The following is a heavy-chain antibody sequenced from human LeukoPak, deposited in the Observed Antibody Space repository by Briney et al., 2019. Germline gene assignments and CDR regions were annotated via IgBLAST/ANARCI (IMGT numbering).Heavy chain of an antibody. CDR2: ISSSSSYI. V-gene: IGHV3-21*01. J-gene: IGHJ4*02. D-gene: IGHD3-10*01. CDR1: GFTFISYS. Sequence: PGGSLRLSCAASGFTFISYSMNWVRQAPGKGLEWFSSISSSSSYIYYADSVKGRFTISRDNAKKSLYLQMNSLGAEDTAVYYCARVGILAGSKHFDLWGQGTLVTVSS. CDR3: ARVGILAGSKHFDL.